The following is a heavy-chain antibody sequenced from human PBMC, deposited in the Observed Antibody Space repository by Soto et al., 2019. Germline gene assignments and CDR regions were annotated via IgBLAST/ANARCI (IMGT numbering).Heavy chain of an antibody. Sequence: QVQLVQSGAEVKKSGASVKVSCKASGYTFTSHDINWGRQATGQGLEWMGWMNPNSGNTGYAQKFQGRVTMTRNTSISTAYMELSSLRSEDTAVYYCARWDYGYYARFDYWGQGTLVTVSS. CDR3: ARWDYGYYARFDY. CDR1: GYTFTSHD. D-gene: IGHD4-17*01. CDR2: MNPNSGNT. V-gene: IGHV1-8*01. J-gene: IGHJ4*02.